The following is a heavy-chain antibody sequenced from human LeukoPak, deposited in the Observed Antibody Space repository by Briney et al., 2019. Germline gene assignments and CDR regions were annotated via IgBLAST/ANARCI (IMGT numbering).Heavy chain of an antibody. J-gene: IGHJ4*02. Sequence: SETLSLTCAVYGGSFSGYYWSWIRQPPGKGLEWIGEINHSGSTYYNPSLKSRVTISVDTSKNQFSLKLSSVTAADTAVYYCAGAGYCSSTSCYGLDYWGQGTLVTVSS. CDR2: INHSGST. V-gene: IGHV4-34*01. CDR1: GGSFSGYY. CDR3: AGAGYCSSTSCYGLDY. D-gene: IGHD2-2*01.